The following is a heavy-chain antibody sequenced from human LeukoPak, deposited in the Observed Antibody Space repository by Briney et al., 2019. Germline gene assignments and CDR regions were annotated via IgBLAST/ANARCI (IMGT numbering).Heavy chain of an antibody. Sequence: SATLSLTCAVYGGSFSGHYWTYIRPPPGKGLEWIGESTHSGSTSYNPSLKSRVTISVDTSKNQFSLKLTSVTAADTAVYYCARGRTGAAALDFWGPGTLVTVPS. J-gene: IGHJ4*02. CDR2: STHSGST. D-gene: IGHD2-2*01. V-gene: IGHV4-34*01. CDR3: ARGRTGAAALDF. CDR1: GGSFSGHY.